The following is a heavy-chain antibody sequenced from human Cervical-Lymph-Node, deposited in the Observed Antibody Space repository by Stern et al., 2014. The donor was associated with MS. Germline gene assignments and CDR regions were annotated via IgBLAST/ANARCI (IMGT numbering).Heavy chain of an antibody. Sequence: QVQLQESGPGLVKPSETLSLTCTVSGGSISSYYWSWIRQPPGKGLEWLGYIYYSGSSNYNPALKSRVTISVDTSKNQFSLKLSSVTAADTAVYYCARVKNIGYYDSNGYYAFDIWGQGTMVTVSS. CDR2: IYYSGSS. CDR1: GGSISSYY. CDR3: ARVKNIGYYDSNGYYAFDI. D-gene: IGHD3-22*01. V-gene: IGHV4-59*01. J-gene: IGHJ3*02.